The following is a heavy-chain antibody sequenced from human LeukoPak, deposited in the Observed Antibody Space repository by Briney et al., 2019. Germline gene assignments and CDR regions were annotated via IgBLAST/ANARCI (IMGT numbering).Heavy chain of an antibody. CDR3: ARYSSSWN. J-gene: IGHJ4*02. D-gene: IGHD6-13*01. CDR2: IYSSGST. Sequence: SQTLSLTCTVSGGSISSGSYYWSWIRQPAGKGLEWIGRIYSSGSTNYNPSLKSRVTVSLDTSKNQFSLKLSSVTAADTAVYYCARYSSSWNWGQGTLVTVSS. CDR1: GGSISSGSYY. V-gene: IGHV4-61*02.